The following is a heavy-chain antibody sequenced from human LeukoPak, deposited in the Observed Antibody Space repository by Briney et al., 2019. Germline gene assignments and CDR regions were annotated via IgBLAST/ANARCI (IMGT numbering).Heavy chain of an antibody. CDR2: ISPNGVIT. CDR3: AKDDAWLQYGN. D-gene: IGHD5-24*01. V-gene: IGHV3-23*01. J-gene: IGHJ4*02. Sequence: GGSLRLSCEASGFTFSSYAMSWVRQAPGKGLEWVSGISPNGVITYYADSVKGRFTISRDNSKGTVYLQMNSLRPEDTAVYYCAKDDAWLQYGNWGQGTLVTVSS. CDR1: GFTFSSYA.